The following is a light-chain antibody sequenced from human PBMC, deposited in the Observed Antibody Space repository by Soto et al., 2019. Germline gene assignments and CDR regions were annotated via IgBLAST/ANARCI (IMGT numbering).Light chain of an antibody. V-gene: IGKV3-15*01. CDR3: QQYNNCPPKT. Sequence: EIVMTQSPATLSVSPGERATLSCRASQSVSSNLAWYQQKPVQAPRLLIYGASTRVTDIPASFSGSGPGTGFILTISSLQSEHCTVYYCQQYNNCPPKTFGQGTKLEIK. J-gene: IGKJ2*01. CDR2: GAS. CDR1: QSVSSN.